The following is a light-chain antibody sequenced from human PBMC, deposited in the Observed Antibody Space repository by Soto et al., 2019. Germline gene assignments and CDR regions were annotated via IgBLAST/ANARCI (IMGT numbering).Light chain of an antibody. J-gene: IGKJ1*01. V-gene: IGKV3-20*01. CDR2: GSS. CDR3: QQYGSSPWT. CDR1: QSVSSSN. Sequence: EIVLTQSPGTLSLSPGERATLSCWASQSVSSSNLAWYQQKPGQAPRLLIYGSSSRATGIPDRFSGSGSGTDFTLTISRLEPEDFAMYYCQQYGSSPWTFGQGTKVDIK.